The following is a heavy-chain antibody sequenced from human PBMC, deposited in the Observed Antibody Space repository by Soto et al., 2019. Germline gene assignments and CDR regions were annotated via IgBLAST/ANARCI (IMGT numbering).Heavy chain of an antibody. D-gene: IGHD3-10*01. J-gene: IGHJ5*02. CDR3: ARGRKALLLWFGNWFDP. Sequence: SETLSLTCTVSGGSISSGGYYWSWIRQHPGKGLEWIGYIYYSGSTYYNPSLKSRVTISVDTSKNQFSLKLSSVTAADTAVYYCARGRKALLLWFGNWFDPWGQGTLVTVSS. CDR2: IYYSGST. CDR1: GGSISSGGYY. V-gene: IGHV4-31*03.